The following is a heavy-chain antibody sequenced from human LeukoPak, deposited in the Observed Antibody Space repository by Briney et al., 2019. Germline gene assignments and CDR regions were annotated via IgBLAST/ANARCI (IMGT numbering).Heavy chain of an antibody. CDR3: AKVVVVPAATTKTYYFDF. J-gene: IGHJ4*02. D-gene: IGHD2-2*01. CDR1: GFTFSSYA. Sequence: GGSLRLSCAASGFTFSSYAMTWVRQAPGKGLEWVSGISVAAGSTYYTDSVKGRFTIFRDNSKNTLYLQMNSLRAEDTAVYYCAKVVVVPAATTKTYYFDFWGQGTLVTVSS. V-gene: IGHV3-23*01. CDR2: ISVAAGST.